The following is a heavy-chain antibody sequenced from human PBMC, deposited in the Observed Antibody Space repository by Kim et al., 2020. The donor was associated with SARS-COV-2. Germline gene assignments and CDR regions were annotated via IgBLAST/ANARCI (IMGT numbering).Heavy chain of an antibody. V-gene: IGHV3-33*01. D-gene: IGHD6-19*01. CDR2: IWYDGSNK. CDR1: GFTFSTYA. Sequence: GGSLRLSCAASGFTFSTYAMHWVRQAPGKGLEWVAVIWYDGSNKYYADSVKGRFTISRDNSKNTLYLQMNSLRAEDTTVYYCARDQAGIEYYGMDVVGQG. J-gene: IGHJ6*02. CDR3: ARDQAGIEYYGMDV.